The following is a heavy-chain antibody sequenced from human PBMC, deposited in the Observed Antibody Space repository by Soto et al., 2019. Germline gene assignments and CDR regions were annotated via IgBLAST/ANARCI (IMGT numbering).Heavy chain of an antibody. CDR2: ISGSGGST. CDR1: GFTFSSYA. V-gene: IGHV3-23*01. Sequence: PGGSLRLSCAASGFTFSSYAMSWVRQAPGKGLEWVSAISGSGGSTHYPDSVKGRFTISRDNSKSTLYLQMNSLRAEDTAVYYCAKEMYSSGFFDFWGQGTLVTVSS. D-gene: IGHD6-19*01. J-gene: IGHJ4*02. CDR3: AKEMYSSGFFDF.